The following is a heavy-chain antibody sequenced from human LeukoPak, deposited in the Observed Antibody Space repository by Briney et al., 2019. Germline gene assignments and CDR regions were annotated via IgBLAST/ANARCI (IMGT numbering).Heavy chain of an antibody. CDR3: AADLDVWGSYRLDY. D-gene: IGHD3-16*02. V-gene: IGHV1-58*02. J-gene: IGHJ4*02. Sequence: SVKVSCKASGFTFTSSAMQWVRQARGQRLECIGWIVVGSGNTNYAQKFQERVTITRDMSTSTAYMELSSLRSEDTAVYYCAADLDVWGSYRLDYWGQGTLVTVSS. CDR1: GFTFTSSA. CDR2: IVVGSGNT.